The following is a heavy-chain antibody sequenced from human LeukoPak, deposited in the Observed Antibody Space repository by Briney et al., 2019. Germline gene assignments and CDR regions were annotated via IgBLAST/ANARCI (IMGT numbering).Heavy chain of an antibody. Sequence: SETLSLTCSVSGYSISIGYYWGWIREPPGKGLEWIGTRYYSGNTYYNASLKSRVTISVDTSKNQFSLKLSSVTAADTAVYYCARSLRAYDTSGPFDYWGQGTLATVSS. D-gene: IGHD3-22*01. V-gene: IGHV4-38-2*01. CDR2: RYYSGNT. CDR1: GYSISIGYY. J-gene: IGHJ4*02. CDR3: ARSLRAYDTSGPFDY.